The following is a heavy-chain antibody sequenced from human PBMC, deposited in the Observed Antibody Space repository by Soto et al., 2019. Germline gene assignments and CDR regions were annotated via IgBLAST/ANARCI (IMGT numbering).Heavy chain of an antibody. CDR2: ISYDSDTI. V-gene: IGHV3-48*02. CDR1: GFTFGTYS. Sequence: GGSLRLSCAGSGFTFGTYSMNWVRQAAGKGLEWIAYISYDSDTIQYADSVKGRFTISRDNAKNSLYLKMNSLRDEDTAVYYSPRLYYDYVWGPGXTLNVSS. CDR3: PRLYYDYV. J-gene: IGHJ6*02. D-gene: IGHD3-3*01.